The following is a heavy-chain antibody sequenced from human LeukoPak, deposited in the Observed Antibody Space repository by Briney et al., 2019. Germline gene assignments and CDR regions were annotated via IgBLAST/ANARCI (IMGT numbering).Heavy chain of an antibody. D-gene: IGHD4-17*01. CDR2: ISYIGST. V-gene: IGHV4-59*11. J-gene: IGHJ3*02. CDR1: AASFSSHY. CDR3: ARDLVTVTKGFDI. Sequence: SPSETLSLTCAVSAASFSSHYWTWIRQSPGKGLEWIGYISYIGSTNYNPSLKSRVTISIDTSRNQFSLKLRSVTAADTAVYYCARDLVTVTKGFDIWGQGTMVRVSS.